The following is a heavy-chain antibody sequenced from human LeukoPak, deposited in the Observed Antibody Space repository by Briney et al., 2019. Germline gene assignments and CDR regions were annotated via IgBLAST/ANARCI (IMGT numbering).Heavy chain of an antibody. CDR3: ARVGLLYGMDV. V-gene: IGHV1-18*01. J-gene: IGHJ6*02. CDR2: ISAYNGNT. D-gene: IGHD2-15*01. Sequence: ASVKVSCKASGYTFTSYGISWVRQAPGQGLEWMGWISAYNGNTNYAQKLQGRVSMTTDTSTSTAYTELRSLRSDDTAVYYCARVGLLYGMDVWGQGTTVTVSS. CDR1: GYTFTSYG.